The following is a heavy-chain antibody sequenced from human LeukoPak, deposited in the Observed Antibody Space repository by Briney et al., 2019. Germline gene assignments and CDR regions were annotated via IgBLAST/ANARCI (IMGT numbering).Heavy chain of an antibody. CDR1: GFPFSIYW. J-gene: IGHJ4*02. Sequence: GGSLRLSCAASGFPFSIYWMHWVRQAPGKGVVWVSRINSDGSSTSYADSVKGRFTISRDNAKNTMYLQMNRLRAEDTAVYYCARDLGQYYYDRSGLGFDYWGQGTLVTVSS. CDR3: ARDLGQYYYDRSGLGFDY. V-gene: IGHV3-74*01. D-gene: IGHD3-22*01. CDR2: INSDGSST.